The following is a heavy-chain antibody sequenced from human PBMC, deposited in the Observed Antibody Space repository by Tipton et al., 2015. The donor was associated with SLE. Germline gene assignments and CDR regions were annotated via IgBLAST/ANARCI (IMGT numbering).Heavy chain of an antibody. D-gene: IGHD2-21*02. CDR2: INHSGST. Sequence: TLSLTCAVYGGSFSGYYWSWIRQPPGKGLEWIGEINHSGSTNYNPSLKSRVTISVDTSKNQFSLKLSSVTAADTAVYYCARGGCGGDCSDYGMDVWGKGPRSPSPQ. V-gene: IGHV4-34*01. CDR1: GGSFSGYY. CDR3: ARGGCGGDCSDYGMDV. J-gene: IGHJ6*01.